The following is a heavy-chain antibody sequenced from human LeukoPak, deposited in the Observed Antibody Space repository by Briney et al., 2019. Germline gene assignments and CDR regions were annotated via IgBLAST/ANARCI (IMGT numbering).Heavy chain of an antibody. D-gene: IGHD3-10*01. CDR3: ARVPPAAYYGSTNYFDY. J-gene: IGHJ4*02. CDR1: GGSISSGGYY. CDR2: IYYSGST. Sequence: SETLSLTCTVSGGSISSGGYYWSWIRQHPGKGLEWIGYIYYSGSTYYNPSLKSRVTISVDTSKNHFSLKLSSVTAADTAVYYCARVPPAAYYGSTNYFDYRGQGTLVTVSS. V-gene: IGHV4-31*03.